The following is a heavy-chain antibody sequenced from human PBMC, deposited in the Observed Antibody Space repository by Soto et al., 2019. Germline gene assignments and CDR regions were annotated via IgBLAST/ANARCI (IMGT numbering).Heavy chain of an antibody. Sequence: EVQLLESGGGLAQPGGSLKLSCAASGFTFSSYAMGWVRQAPGKGLEWVSYVSGSSRTTAYAGSVKGGFTIYRNNSKNTLLLQMNRLRVEDTALYYCAKANGVENLLVFAAFDTWGQAKMVTVSS. CDR2: VSGSSRTT. CDR1: GFTFSSYA. CDR3: AKANGVENLLVFAAFDT. D-gene: IGHD2-8*01. V-gene: IGHV3-23*01. J-gene: IGHJ3*02.